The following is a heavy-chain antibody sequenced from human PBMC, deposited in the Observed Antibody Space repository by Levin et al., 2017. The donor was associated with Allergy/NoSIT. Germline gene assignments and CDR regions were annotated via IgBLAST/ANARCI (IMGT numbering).Heavy chain of an antibody. CDR2: IKSKSDGGTA. D-gene: IGHD3/OR15-3a*01. V-gene: IGHV3-15*01. CDR3: ASDWTGPSDY. CDR1: GFTFTNTW. Sequence: GESLKISCAASGFTFTNTWMRWVRQAPGKGLEWVGRIKSKSDGGTADYGTPVKGRFTISRDDSRNTLYLQMNSLKTEDSAVYYCASDWTGPSDYWGQGTLLTVSS. J-gene: IGHJ4*02.